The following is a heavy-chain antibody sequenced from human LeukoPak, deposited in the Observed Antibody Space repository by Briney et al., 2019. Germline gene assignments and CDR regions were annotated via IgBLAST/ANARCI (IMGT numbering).Heavy chain of an antibody. V-gene: IGHV3-23*01. D-gene: IGHD2-8*01. Sequence: GGSLRLSCAASGFTFSSYAMSWVRQAPGKGLEWVSAISGSGGSTYYADSVKGRFAISRDNSKNTLYLQMNSLRAEDTAVYYCAKDDGDYLGMDVWGQGTTVTVSS. J-gene: IGHJ6*02. CDR2: ISGSGGST. CDR1: GFTFSSYA. CDR3: AKDDGDYLGMDV.